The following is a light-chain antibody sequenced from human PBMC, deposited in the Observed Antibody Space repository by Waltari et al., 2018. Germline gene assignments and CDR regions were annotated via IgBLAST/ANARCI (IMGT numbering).Light chain of an antibody. V-gene: IGKV3-20*01. J-gene: IGKJ5*01. CDR2: AAS. CDR3: QQYGGSPPIT. CDR1: QSVSSSY. Sequence: ETVLTQSPGTLSLSPGERATLSCRASQSVSSSYIAWYQQKPGQAPRLLFYAASSRATGIPDRFSGSGSGTDFILTISRLEPEDFAVYYCQQYGGSPPITFGQGTRLEI.